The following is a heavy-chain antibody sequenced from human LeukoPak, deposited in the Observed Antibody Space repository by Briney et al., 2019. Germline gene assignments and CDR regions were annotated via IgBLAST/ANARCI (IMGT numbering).Heavy chain of an antibody. CDR2: ISGSGGST. D-gene: IGHD5-18*01. CDR1: GFTFSSYA. CDR3: AKDLTGIQGFFDY. J-gene: IGHJ4*02. V-gene: IGHV3-23*01. Sequence: GGSLRLSCAASGFTFSSYAMSWVRQAPGKGLEWVSAISGSGGSTYYADSVKGRFTISRDNSKNTLYLQMNSLRAEDTAAYYCAKDLTGIQGFFDYWGQGTLVTVSS.